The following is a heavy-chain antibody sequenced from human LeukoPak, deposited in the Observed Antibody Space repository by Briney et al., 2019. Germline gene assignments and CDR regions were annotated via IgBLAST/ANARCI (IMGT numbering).Heavy chain of an antibody. D-gene: IGHD4-11*01. V-gene: IGHV1-46*01. Sequence: ASVKVSCKASGYTFTSYYMHWVRQAPGQGLEWMGIINPSGGSTSYAQKFQGRVTMTRDTSKNQFSLKLSSVTAADTAVYYCAIATGYSNFVYWGQGTLVTVSS. CDR2: INPSGGST. J-gene: IGHJ4*02. CDR3: AIATGYSNFVY. CDR1: GYTFTSYY.